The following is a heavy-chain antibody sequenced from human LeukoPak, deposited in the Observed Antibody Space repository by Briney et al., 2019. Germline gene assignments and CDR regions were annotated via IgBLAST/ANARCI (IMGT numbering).Heavy chain of an antibody. D-gene: IGHD5-18*01. Sequence: GGSLRLSCAASGFTFSSYSMSWVRQAPGKGLEWVSSISSSSTYRYYAASVRGRFTISRDNAKNSLYLHMNSLRAEDTAVYYCARHLSGVTGYTYGRGIDYWGQGTLVTVSS. CDR3: ARHLSGVTGYTYGRGIDY. CDR2: ISSSSTYR. CDR1: GFTFSSYS. V-gene: IGHV3-21*01. J-gene: IGHJ4*02.